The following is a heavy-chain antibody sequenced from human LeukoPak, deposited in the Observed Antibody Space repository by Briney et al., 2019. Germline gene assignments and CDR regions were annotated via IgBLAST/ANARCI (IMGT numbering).Heavy chain of an antibody. V-gene: IGHV3-53*01. J-gene: IGHJ4*02. CDR2: IYSADTT. D-gene: IGHD3-22*01. CDR3: ARLHHDSSGYYLDY. CDR1: GFTFSSNF. Sequence: PGGSLRLSCAASGFTFSSNFMSWVRQAPGKGLDWVSVIYSADTTYYADSVKGRFTISRDNSKNTLYLQMNSLRVEDTAVYYCARLHHDSSGYYLDYWGQGTLVTVSS.